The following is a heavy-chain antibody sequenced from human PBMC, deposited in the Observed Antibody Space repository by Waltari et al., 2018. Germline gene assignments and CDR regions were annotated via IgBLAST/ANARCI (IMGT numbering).Heavy chain of an antibody. Sequence: EVQLVESGGGLVQPGGSLRLSCAASGFTFSSYEMNWVRQAPGKGLEWVSYISSSGSTIYYADSVKGRFTISRDNAKNSQYLQMNSLRAEDTAVYYCARVARYYYDSSGYPDYWGQGTLVTVSS. J-gene: IGHJ4*02. V-gene: IGHV3-48*03. D-gene: IGHD3-22*01. CDR1: GFTFSSYE. CDR3: ARVARYYYDSSGYPDY. CDR2: ISSSGSTI.